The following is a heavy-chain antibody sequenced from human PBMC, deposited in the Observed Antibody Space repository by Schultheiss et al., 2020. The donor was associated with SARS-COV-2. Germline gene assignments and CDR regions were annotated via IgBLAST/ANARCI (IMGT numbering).Heavy chain of an antibody. CDR2: IYHSGST. Sequence: SETLSLTCAVSGGSISSYYWSWIRQPPGKGLEWIGYIYHSGSTYYNPSLKSRVTISVDRSKNQFSLKLSSVTAADTAVYYCARDAEYSSSSRWFDPWGQGTLVTVSS. D-gene: IGHD6-6*01. V-gene: IGHV4-59*12. CDR1: GGSISSYY. CDR3: ARDAEYSSSSRWFDP. J-gene: IGHJ5*02.